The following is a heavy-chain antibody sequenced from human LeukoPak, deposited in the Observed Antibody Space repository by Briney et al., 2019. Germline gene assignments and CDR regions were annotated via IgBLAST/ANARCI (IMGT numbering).Heavy chain of an antibody. D-gene: IGHD3/OR15-3a*01. CDR3: ARVKFSGTYGMDV. V-gene: IGHV3-11*01. CDR1: GFTFSDYY. CDR2: ISSSGSTI. Sequence: GGSLRLFCAASGFTFSDYYMSWFRQAPGKGLEWISYISSSGSTIYYADSVKGRFTISRDNAKNSLYLQMNSLRAEDTAVYYCARVKFSGTYGMDVWGQGTTVTVSS. J-gene: IGHJ6*02.